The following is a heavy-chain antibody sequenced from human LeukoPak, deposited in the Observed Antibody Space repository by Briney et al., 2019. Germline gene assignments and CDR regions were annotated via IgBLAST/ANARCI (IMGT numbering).Heavy chain of an antibody. CDR3: AKDYFYHGGGRNWFDP. J-gene: IGHJ5*02. V-gene: IGHV4-4*07. D-gene: IGHD2-15*01. Sequence: SETLSLTCTVSSGSMNDYFWTWVRQPAGKGLEWIGRIHISESASYNPSLKSRVTMSIDTSKNQFSLNLQSMTAADTAIYYCAKDYFYHGGGRNWFDPWGQGALVTVFS. CDR2: IHISESA. CDR1: SGSMNDYF.